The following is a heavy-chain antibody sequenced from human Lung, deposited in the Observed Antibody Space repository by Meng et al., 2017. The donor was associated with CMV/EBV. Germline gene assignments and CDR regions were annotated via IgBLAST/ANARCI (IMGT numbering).Heavy chain of an antibody. J-gene: IGHJ4*02. V-gene: IGHV3-30-3*01. CDR2: ISYDGSNK. Sequence: FRMYAMRWVRQAPGKGLEWVAVISYDGSNKYYADSVKGRFTISRDNSKNTLYLQMNSLRAEDTAVYYCARDPLYCSSTSCYPYYFDYWGQGTLVTVSS. CDR1: FRMYA. CDR3: ARDPLYCSSTSCYPYYFDY. D-gene: IGHD2-2*01.